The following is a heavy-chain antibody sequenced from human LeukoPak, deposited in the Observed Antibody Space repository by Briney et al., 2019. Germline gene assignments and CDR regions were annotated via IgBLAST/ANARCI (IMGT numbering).Heavy chain of an antibody. CDR2: IYSTGRS. J-gene: IGHJ4*02. D-gene: IGHD4-17*01. V-gene: IGHV4-4*07. CDR3: ARQSYGDGVVSLGLDY. CDR1: GGSISNYF. Sequence: SETLSLTCTVSGGSISNYFWSWVRQPAGKGLEWLGRIYSTGRSDYNPSLKSRITMSVDMSKNQFSLKLSSVTAADTAVYYCARQSYGDGVVSLGLDYWGQGTLVTVSS.